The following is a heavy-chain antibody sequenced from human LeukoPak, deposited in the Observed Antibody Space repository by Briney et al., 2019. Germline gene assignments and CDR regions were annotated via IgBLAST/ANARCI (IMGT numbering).Heavy chain of an antibody. CDR3: AKSEGSSSARRFDY. D-gene: IGHD6-19*01. Sequence: HAGGSLRLSFAAPGSIFPSAAVTWVPQALGKGLEWVSAISAGGENTDYADSVKGRFTISRDNSKNTLYLQVNSLRAEDTAAYYCAKSEGSSSARRFDYWGQGTLVTVSS. J-gene: IGHJ4*02. CDR1: GSIFPSAA. CDR2: ISAGGENT. V-gene: IGHV3-23*01.